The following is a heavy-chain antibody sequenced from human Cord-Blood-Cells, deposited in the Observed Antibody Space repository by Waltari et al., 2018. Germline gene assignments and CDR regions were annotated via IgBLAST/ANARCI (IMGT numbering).Heavy chain of an antibody. J-gene: IGHJ2*01. D-gene: IGHD5-18*01. CDR2: FDPEDGET. CDR3: ATVNSYGRKYHYWYFDL. V-gene: IGHV1-24*01. CDR1: GYTLTELS. Sequence: QVQLVQSGAEVKKPGASVKVSCKVSGYTLTELSMHWVRQSPGKGLEWMGGFDPEDGETIYAQKFQGRVTMTEDTSTDTAYMELSSLRSEDTAVYYCATVNSYGRKYHYWYFDLWGRGTLVTVSS.